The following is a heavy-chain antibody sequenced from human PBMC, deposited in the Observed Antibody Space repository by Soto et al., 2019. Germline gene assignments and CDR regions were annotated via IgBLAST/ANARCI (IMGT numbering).Heavy chain of an antibody. CDR1: GGTFSNYP. CDR2: IIPIFGTV. V-gene: IGHV1-69*12. Sequence: QVQLVQSGAEVKKPGSSVKVSCKASGGTFSNYPISWVRQAPGQRLECMGGIIPIFGTVNYAQKFQGRVTITADESTSTANMEMSSLRSEDTAVYYCARGNHRWLQLWYFELWGRGTLVTVSS. CDR3: ARGNHRWLQLWYFEL. J-gene: IGHJ2*01. D-gene: IGHD5-12*01.